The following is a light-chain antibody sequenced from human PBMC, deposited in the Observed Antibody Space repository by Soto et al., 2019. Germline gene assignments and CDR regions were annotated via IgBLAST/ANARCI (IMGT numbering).Light chain of an antibody. J-gene: IGKJ5*01. CDR2: GAS. Sequence: ESVLTQSPGSLSLSPGERATLSCRASQSVSSNYLAWYQHKPGHAPRLLIYGASSRATGIPDRFSGSGSGTDFTLTISRLEPEDFAVYYCQHYGSSLSITFGQGTRLEIK. CDR3: QHYGSSLSIT. V-gene: IGKV3-20*01. CDR1: QSVSSNY.